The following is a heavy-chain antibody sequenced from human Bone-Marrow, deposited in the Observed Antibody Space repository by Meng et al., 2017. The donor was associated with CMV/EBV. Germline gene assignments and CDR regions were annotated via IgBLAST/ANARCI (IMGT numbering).Heavy chain of an antibody. Sequence: GGSLRLSCAASGFRFGDNAMAWIRQAPGKGPEWVSYIGGSATTMYYSDSVKGRFVISRDNAQNSLYLQMNSLRDEDMAVYYCARRGAARPSDYWGQGTLVTFSS. CDR2: IGGSATTM. V-gene: IGHV3-11*01. CDR1: GFRFGDNA. D-gene: IGHD6-6*01. CDR3: ARRGAARPSDY. J-gene: IGHJ4*02.